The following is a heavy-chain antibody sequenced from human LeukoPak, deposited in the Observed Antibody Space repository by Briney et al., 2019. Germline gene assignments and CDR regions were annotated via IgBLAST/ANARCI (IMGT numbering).Heavy chain of an antibody. CDR1: GYTFTSYY. D-gene: IGHD2-2*01. CDR2: INPNSGGR. J-gene: IGHJ4*02. V-gene: IGHV1-2*02. Sequence: ASVKVSCKASGYTFTSYYMRWVRQAPGQGLEWMGWINPNSGGRNYAQKFQGRVTMTRDTSISTAYMELSRLRSDDTAVYYCAGCQSYCSSNSCYPDTNFDYWGQGTLVTVSS. CDR3: AGCQSYCSSNSCYPDTNFDY.